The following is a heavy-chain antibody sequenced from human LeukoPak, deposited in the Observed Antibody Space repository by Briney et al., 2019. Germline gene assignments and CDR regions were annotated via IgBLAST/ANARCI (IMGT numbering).Heavy chain of an antibody. Sequence: PGGSLRLSCAASGFTFSSYAMHWVRQAPGKGLEWVAVISYDGSNKYYADSVKGRFTISRDNSKNTMYLQMNSLRAEDTAVYYCAREREGYSSSWFLPVFDYWGQGTLVTVSS. CDR3: AREREGYSSSWFLPVFDY. D-gene: IGHD6-13*01. J-gene: IGHJ4*02. CDR2: ISYDGSNK. CDR1: GFTFSSYA. V-gene: IGHV3-30-3*01.